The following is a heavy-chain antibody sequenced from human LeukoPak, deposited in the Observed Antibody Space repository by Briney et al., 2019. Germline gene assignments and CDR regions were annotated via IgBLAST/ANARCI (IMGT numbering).Heavy chain of an antibody. CDR3: ARGRYISLGEDYFDY. Sequence: GGSLRPSCTASGFTFGDYAMSWVRQAPGKGLEWVSSISSSSSYIYYADSVKGRFTISRDNAKNSLYLQMNSLRAEDTAVYYCARGRYISLGEDYFDYWGQGTLVTVSS. D-gene: IGHD3-16*01. J-gene: IGHJ4*02. CDR1: GFTFGDYA. V-gene: IGHV3-21*01. CDR2: ISSSSSYI.